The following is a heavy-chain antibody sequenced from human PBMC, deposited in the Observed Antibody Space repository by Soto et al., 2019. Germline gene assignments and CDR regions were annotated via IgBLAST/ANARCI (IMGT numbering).Heavy chain of an antibody. Sequence: QLQLQESGPGLVRPSETLSLTCIVSGGSISSRNYNWGWIRQPPGNGLEWIGSISYSGSTYYHPSLDRRLTISVDTSKNQFSLILSSMTAADTAVYYCARRAFTAYASSMDVWGKGTTVTVSS. J-gene: IGHJ6*03. CDR2: ISYSGST. V-gene: IGHV4-39*01. D-gene: IGHD3-3*02. CDR3: ARRAFTAYASSMDV. CDR1: GGSISSRNYN.